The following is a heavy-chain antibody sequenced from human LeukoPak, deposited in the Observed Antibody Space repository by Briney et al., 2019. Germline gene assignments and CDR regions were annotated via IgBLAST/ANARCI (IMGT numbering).Heavy chain of an antibody. CDR3: ARAPGLEGYYYYMDV. Sequence: PGGSLRLSCAASGFTFSDFWMHWVRQAPGKGLVWVSRINSGGTVTNYADSVKGRLTISRDNAKNTLYLQMNSLRAEDTAVYYCARAPGLEGYYYYMDVWGKGTTVTVSS. D-gene: IGHD5-24*01. V-gene: IGHV3-74*01. CDR2: INSGGTVT. CDR1: GFTFSDFW. J-gene: IGHJ6*03.